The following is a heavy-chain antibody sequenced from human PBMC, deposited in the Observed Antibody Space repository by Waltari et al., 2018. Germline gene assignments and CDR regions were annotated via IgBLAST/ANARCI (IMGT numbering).Heavy chain of an antibody. Sequence: EVQLMESGGGLVQPGGSLRLSCSASALTFSTYVINWVRQAPGKGLEWVWSSSGSGAEWYAESVRGRFTISRDNPKNTVFLQMNSLRVEDTALYYCAKDDRYPDDVFGLWGLGTMVTVSS. V-gene: IGHV3-23*01. CDR1: ALTFSTYV. D-gene: IGHD2-2*02. J-gene: IGHJ3*01. CDR3: AKDDRYPDDVFGL. CDR2: SSGSGAE.